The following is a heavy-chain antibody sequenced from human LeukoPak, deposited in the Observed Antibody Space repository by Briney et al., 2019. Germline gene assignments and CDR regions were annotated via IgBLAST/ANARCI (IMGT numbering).Heavy chain of an antibody. J-gene: IGHJ4*02. Sequence: SVKVSCKXSGGTFSSYAISWVRQAPGQGLEWMGGISPIFGTANYPQKFQGRVTITTDESTSTAYMELSSLRSEDTAVYYCARAYYDSSGLPFDYWGQGTLVTVSS. V-gene: IGHV1-69*05. CDR2: ISPIFGTA. D-gene: IGHD3-22*01. CDR3: ARAYYDSSGLPFDY. CDR1: GGTFSSYA.